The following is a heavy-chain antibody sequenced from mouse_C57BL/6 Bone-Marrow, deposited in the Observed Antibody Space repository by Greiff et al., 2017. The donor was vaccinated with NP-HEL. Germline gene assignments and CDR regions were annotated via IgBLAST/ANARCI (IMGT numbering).Heavy chain of an antibody. CDR3: ARSHYYGSSGGFDY. D-gene: IGHD1-1*01. Sequence: QVQLQQPGAELVKPGASVKLSCKASGYTFTSYWMHWVKQRPGQGLEWIGMIHPNSGSTNYNEKFKSKATLTVDKSSSTAYMQLSSLTSEDSAVYYCARSHYYGSSGGFDYWGQGTTLTVSS. CDR1: GYTFTSYW. V-gene: IGHV1-64*01. J-gene: IGHJ2*01. CDR2: IHPNSGST.